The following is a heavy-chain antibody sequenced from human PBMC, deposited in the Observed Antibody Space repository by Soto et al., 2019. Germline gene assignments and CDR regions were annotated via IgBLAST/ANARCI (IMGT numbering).Heavy chain of an antibody. D-gene: IGHD6-13*01. J-gene: IGHJ5*02. CDR3: ASPYSTIWDWFDP. Sequence: QVTVKESGPVLVKPTETLTLTCTVSGFSLSNAGLGVSWIRQPPGKALEWLAHIFSNDEKSYSTSLKSRLTNDKDTSKSQVVLIMTNMDPVDTATYSGASPYSTIWDWFDPWGQGTLVTVSS. V-gene: IGHV2-26*01. CDR1: GFSLSNAGLG. CDR2: IFSNDEK.